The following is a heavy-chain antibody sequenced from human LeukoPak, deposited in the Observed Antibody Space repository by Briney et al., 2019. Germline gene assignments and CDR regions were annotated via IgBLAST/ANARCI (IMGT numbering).Heavy chain of an antibody. Sequence: ASVKVSCKASGYTFTAYYIHWVRQAPGQGLEWMGWINPNSGGKNYAQKFQGRVTMTRDTSSSTAYMELSRLRSDDTAMYYCARDHSYYDSGSYSNVDYWGQGTLVTVSS. D-gene: IGHD3-10*01. J-gene: IGHJ4*02. V-gene: IGHV1-2*02. CDR3: ARDHSYYDSGSYSNVDY. CDR2: INPNSGGK. CDR1: GYTFTAYY.